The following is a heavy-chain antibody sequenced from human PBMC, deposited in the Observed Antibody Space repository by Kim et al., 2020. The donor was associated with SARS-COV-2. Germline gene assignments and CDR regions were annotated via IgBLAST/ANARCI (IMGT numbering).Heavy chain of an antibody. J-gene: IGHJ6*02. CDR1: GFTFSSYE. V-gene: IGHV3-48*03. CDR2: ISSSGSTI. Sequence: GGSLRLSCAASGFTFSSYEMNWVRQAPGKGLEWVSYISSSGSTIYYADSVKGRFTISRDNAKNSLYLQMNSLRAEDTAVYYCARDRPLWGSSYYYGMDGWGQGTTVTVSS. CDR3: ARDRPLWGSSYYYGMDG. D-gene: IGHD6-6*01.